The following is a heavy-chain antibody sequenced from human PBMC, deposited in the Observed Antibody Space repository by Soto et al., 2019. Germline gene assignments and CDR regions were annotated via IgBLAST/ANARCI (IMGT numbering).Heavy chain of an antibody. Sequence: EVQLVESGGGLVKPGGSLRLSCAASGFTFSRYGMNWLRQAPGKGLEWVASISSSTSYVYYADSVKDRFSISRDNAKNILYLEMYALRIEDTAVYYCARDPSEGRVGNWFESWGQGTLVTVSS. CDR1: GFTFSRYG. CDR2: ISSSTSYV. D-gene: IGHD2-2*01. CDR3: ARDPSEGRVGNWFES. J-gene: IGHJ5*01. V-gene: IGHV3-21*06.